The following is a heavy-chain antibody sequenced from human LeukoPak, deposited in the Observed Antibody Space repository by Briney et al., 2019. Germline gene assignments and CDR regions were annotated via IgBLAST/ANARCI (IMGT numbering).Heavy chain of an antibody. CDR1: GGSFSGYY. CDR3: ARVGRNYGYSYGYVGYYFDY. V-gene: IGHV4-34*01. D-gene: IGHD5-18*01. J-gene: IGHJ4*02. CDR2: INHSGST. Sequence: SETLSLTCAVYGGSFSGYYWSWIRQPPGKGLEWIGEINHSGSTNYNPSLKSRVTISVDTSKNQFSLKLRSVTAADTAVYYCARVGRNYGYSYGYVGYYFDYWGQGTLVTVSS.